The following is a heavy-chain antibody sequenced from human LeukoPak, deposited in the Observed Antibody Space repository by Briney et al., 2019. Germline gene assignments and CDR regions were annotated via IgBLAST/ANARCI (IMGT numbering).Heavy chain of an antibody. CDR3: ARVDYGDYVVNY. Sequence: PSETLSLTCTVSSGSISTSNYYWGWVRQPPGKALEWIGNIFYSGSTYYSPSLKSRVTISVDTSKNQFSLKLSSVTAADTAVYYCARVDYGDYVVNYWGQGTLVTVSS. CDR2: IFYSGST. D-gene: IGHD4-17*01. V-gene: IGHV4-39*07. J-gene: IGHJ4*02. CDR1: SGSISTSNYY.